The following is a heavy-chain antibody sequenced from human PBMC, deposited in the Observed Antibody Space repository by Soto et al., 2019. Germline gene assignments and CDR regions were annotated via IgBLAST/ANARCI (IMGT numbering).Heavy chain of an antibody. CDR2: IYPGDSDT. J-gene: IGHJ4*02. Sequence: GESLKISCKGSGYSFTSYWIGWVRQMPGKGLEWMGIIYPGDSDTRYSPSFQGQVTISADKSISTAYLQWSSLKASDTAMYYCARLFDILTGYYPRGFDYWGQGTLVPVSS. CDR3: ARLFDILTGYYPRGFDY. V-gene: IGHV5-51*01. D-gene: IGHD3-9*01. CDR1: GYSFTSYW.